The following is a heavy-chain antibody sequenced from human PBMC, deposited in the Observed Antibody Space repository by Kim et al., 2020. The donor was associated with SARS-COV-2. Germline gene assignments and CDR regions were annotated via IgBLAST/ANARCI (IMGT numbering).Heavy chain of an antibody. CDR1: GGSFSGYY. V-gene: IGHV4-34*01. CDR3: ARGPRVVSSGWYWDYYYGMDV. J-gene: IGHJ6*02. Sequence: SETLSLTCAVYGGSFSGYYWSWIRQPPGKGLEWIGEINHSGSTNYNPSLKSRVTISVDTSKNQFSLKLSSVTAADTAVYYCARGPRVVSSGWYWDYYYGMDVWGQGTTVTVSS. CDR2: INHSGST. D-gene: IGHD6-19*01.